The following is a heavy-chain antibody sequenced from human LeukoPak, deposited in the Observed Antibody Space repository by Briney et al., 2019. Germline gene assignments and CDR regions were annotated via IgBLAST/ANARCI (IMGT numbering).Heavy chain of an antibody. Sequence: PSETLSLTCTVSGGSISSGGYYWSWIRQHPGKGLEWIGYIYYSGSTYYNPSLKSRVTISVDTSKNQFSLKLSSVTAADTAVYYCHLDEGIAVAGPPFDYWGQGTLVTVSS. J-gene: IGHJ4*02. CDR1: GGSISSGGYY. CDR3: HLDEGIAVAGPPFDY. V-gene: IGHV4-31*03. CDR2: IYYSGST. D-gene: IGHD6-19*01.